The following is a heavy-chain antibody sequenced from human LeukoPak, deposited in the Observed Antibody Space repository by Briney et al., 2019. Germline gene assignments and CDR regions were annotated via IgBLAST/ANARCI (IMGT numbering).Heavy chain of an antibody. D-gene: IGHD5-12*01. V-gene: IGHV4-34*01. CDR2: INHSGST. CDR1: GGSFSGYY. Sequence: SETLSLTCAVYGGSFSGYYWSWIRQPPGKGLEWIGEINHSGSTNYNPSLKSRVTISVDTSKSQFSLKLSSVTAADTAVCYCARALGSYSGYDYYWFDPWGQGTLVTVSS. J-gene: IGHJ5*02. CDR3: ARALGSYSGYDYYWFDP.